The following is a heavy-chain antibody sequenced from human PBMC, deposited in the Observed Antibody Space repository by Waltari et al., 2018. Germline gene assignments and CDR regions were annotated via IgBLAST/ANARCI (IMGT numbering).Heavy chain of an antibody. CDR1: GFTFSSYW. D-gene: IGHD4-17*01. CDR2: IKQDGSEK. V-gene: IGHV3-7*01. CDR3: ARDAGGGPRYGGPDY. Sequence: EVQLVESGGGLVQPGGSLRLSCAASGFTFSSYWMSWVRQAPGKGLEWVANIKQDGSEKYYVDSVKGRFTISRDNAKNSLYLQMNSLRAEDTAVYYCARDAGGGPRYGGPDYWGQGTLVTVSS. J-gene: IGHJ4*02.